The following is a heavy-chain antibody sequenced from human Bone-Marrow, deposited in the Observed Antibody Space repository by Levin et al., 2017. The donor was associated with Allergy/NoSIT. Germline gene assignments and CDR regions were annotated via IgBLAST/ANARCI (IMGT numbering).Heavy chain of an antibody. D-gene: IGHD4-17*01. J-gene: IGHJ4*02. CDR1: GFTFSSYA. CDR3: AKDSPPATVTRGVTPHFDY. V-gene: IGHV3-23*01. CDR2: ISGSGGST. Sequence: GGSLRLSCAASGFTFSSYAMSWVRQAPGKGLEWVSAISGSGGSTYYADSVKGRFTISRDNSKNTLYLQMNSLRAEDTAVYYCAKDSPPATVTRGVTPHFDYWGQGTLVTVSS.